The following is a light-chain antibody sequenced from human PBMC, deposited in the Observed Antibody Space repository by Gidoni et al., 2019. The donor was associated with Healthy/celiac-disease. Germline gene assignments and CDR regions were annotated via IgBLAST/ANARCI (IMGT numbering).Light chain of an antibody. Sequence: QSALTQPASVSGSPGPSLTISCTGTSSDVGGYNYVSWYQQHPGKAPKLMIYDVSNRPSGVSNRFSGSKSGNTASLTISGLQAEDEADYYCSSYTSSSTLGGVFGGGTKLTVL. CDR1: SSDVGGYNY. CDR2: DVS. CDR3: SSYTSSSTLGGV. J-gene: IGLJ2*01. V-gene: IGLV2-14*03.